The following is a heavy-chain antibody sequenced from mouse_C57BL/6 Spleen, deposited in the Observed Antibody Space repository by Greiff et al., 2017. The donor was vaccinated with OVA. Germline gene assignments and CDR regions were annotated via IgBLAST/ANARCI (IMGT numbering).Heavy chain of an antibody. CDR3: ARDYGSSCYAMDY. V-gene: IGHV1-80*01. J-gene: IGHJ4*01. D-gene: IGHD1-1*01. Sequence: VQLQESGAELVKPGASVKISCKASGYAFSSYWMNWVKQRPGKGLEWIGQIYPGDGDTNYNGKFKGKATLTADKSSSTAYMQLSSLTSEDSAVYFCARDYGSSCYAMDYWGQGTSVTVSS. CDR1: GYAFSSYW. CDR2: IYPGDGDT.